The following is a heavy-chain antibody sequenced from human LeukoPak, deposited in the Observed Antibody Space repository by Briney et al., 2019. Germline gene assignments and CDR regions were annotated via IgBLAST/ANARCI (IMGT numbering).Heavy chain of an antibody. Sequence: GESLKISCKASGYSITSYWIGCVRQVPGKGLEWMGNIYLGGPDSRCRPSFQGQVTISADKSITTAYLQWSSLKASDTAIYYCARRGHGSSWYYFDYWGQGTLVTVSS. CDR3: ARRGHGSSWYYFDY. CDR2: IYLGGPDS. D-gene: IGHD6-13*01. V-gene: IGHV5-51*01. CDR1: GYSITSYW. J-gene: IGHJ4*02.